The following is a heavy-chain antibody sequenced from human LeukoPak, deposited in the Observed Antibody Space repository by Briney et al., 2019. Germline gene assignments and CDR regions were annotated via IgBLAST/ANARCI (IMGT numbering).Heavy chain of an antibody. CDR2: IIPIFGTA. CDR3: AKLGGLLSYFGH. CDR1: GGTFSSYA. Sequence: ASVKVSCKASGGTFSSYAISWVRQAPGQGLEWMGGIIPIFGTANYAQKFQGRVTITADESTSTAYMELSSLRAEDTAVYYCAKLGGLLSYFGHWGQGTLVTVSS. D-gene: IGHD3-3*01. V-gene: IGHV1-69*13. J-gene: IGHJ5*02.